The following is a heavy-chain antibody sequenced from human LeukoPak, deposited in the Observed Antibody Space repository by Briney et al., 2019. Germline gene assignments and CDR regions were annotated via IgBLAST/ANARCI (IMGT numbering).Heavy chain of an antibody. J-gene: IGHJ3*02. CDR1: GFTFSSYS. CDR3: AREILTGYAFDI. V-gene: IGHV3-21*01. CDR2: ISSSSVYI. Sequence: GGSLRLSCAASGFTFSSYSMNWVRQAPGKGLECVSSISSSSVYIYYADSVKGRFSISRDNAKNSLYLQMNSLRAEDTALYYCAREILTGYAFDIWGQGTMVTVSS. D-gene: IGHD7-27*01.